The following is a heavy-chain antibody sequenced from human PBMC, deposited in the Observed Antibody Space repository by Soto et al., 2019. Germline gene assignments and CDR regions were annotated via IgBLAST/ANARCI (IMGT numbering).Heavy chain of an antibody. CDR1: EFTFGTHS. V-gene: IGHV3-21*01. Sequence: GGSLRPSCPVSEFTFGTHSMNWVRQPPGKGLGWVSSITTSSESKYYTDSVKGRFTLSRDNAKNSLYLQRNSLGAEDTAVYYCARSTLGFSYGKIDYWGRGTQVTVSS. CDR3: ARSTLGFSYGKIDY. CDR2: ITTSSESK. J-gene: IGHJ4*02. D-gene: IGHD5-18*01.